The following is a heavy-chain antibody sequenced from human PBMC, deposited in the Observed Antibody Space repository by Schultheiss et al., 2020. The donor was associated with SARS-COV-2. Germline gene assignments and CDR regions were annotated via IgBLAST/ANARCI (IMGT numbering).Heavy chain of an antibody. CDR2: INHSGST. Sequence: SQTLSLTCAVYGGSFSGYYWSWIRQPPGKGLEWIGEINHSGSTNYNPSLKSRVTISVDTSKNQFSLKLSSVTAADTAVYYCAKVGVWYYDFWSGYYSSPSHWYFDLWGRGTLVTVSS. CDR1: GGSFSGYY. J-gene: IGHJ2*01. CDR3: AKVGVWYYDFWSGYYSSPSHWYFDL. V-gene: IGHV4-34*01. D-gene: IGHD3-3*01.